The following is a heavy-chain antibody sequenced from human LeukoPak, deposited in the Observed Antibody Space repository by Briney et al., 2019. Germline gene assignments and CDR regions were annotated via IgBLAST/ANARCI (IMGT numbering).Heavy chain of an antibody. CDR2: INHSGST. V-gene: IGHV4-34*01. D-gene: IGHD5-18*01. J-gene: IGHJ6*03. CDR3: ARVRTAMVRYYYYYYMDV. CDR1: GGSFSGYY. Sequence: PSETLSLTCAVYGGSFSGYYWSWIRQPPGKGLEWIGEINHSGSTNYNPSLKSRVTISEDTSKNQFSLKLSSVTAADTAVYYCARVRTAMVRYYYYYYMDVWGKGTTVTVSS.